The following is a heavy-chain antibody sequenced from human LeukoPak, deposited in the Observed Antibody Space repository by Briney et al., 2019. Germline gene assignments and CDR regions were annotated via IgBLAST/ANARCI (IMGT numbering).Heavy chain of an antibody. CDR1: GYSIRSGYQ. CDR3: ARAEINDYNRY. V-gene: IGHV4-38-2*01. D-gene: IGHD4-11*01. CDR2: INYSGRT. J-gene: IGHJ4*02. Sequence: SETLSLTCSVSGYSIRSGYQWGWIRQAPGKGLEWIGSINYSGRTYDNPSLKSRVTISIDTSKNQIFLKLRSTTAADTAHYYCARAEINDYNRYWGQGILVTVSS.